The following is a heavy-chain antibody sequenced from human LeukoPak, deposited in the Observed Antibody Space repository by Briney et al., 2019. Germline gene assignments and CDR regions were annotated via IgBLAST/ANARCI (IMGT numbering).Heavy chain of an antibody. J-gene: IGHJ1*01. Sequence: KPSETLSLTCTVSGGPTSSYYWSWIRQPAGKGLEWIGRIYTSGSTNCNPSLKSRVTMSVDTSKNQFSLKLSSVTAADTAVYYCARGDNDYGDYEYFQHWGQGTLVTVSS. CDR2: IYTSGST. CDR3: ARGDNDYGDYEYFQH. CDR1: GGPTSSYY. D-gene: IGHD4-17*01. V-gene: IGHV4-4*07.